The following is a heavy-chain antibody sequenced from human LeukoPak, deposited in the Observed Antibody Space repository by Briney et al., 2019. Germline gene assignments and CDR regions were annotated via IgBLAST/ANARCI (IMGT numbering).Heavy chain of an antibody. D-gene: IGHD3-10*01. CDR2: IWYDGSNK. Sequence: GSLRLSCAASGFTFSSYGMHWVRQAPGKGLEWVAVIWYDGSNKYYADSVKGGFTISRDNSKNTLYLQMNRLRDEDTAVYYCAKADSPGSGSYYNGVYFDYWGQGTLVTVSS. CDR3: AKADSPGSGSYYNGVYFDY. J-gene: IGHJ4*02. V-gene: IGHV3-33*06. CDR1: GFTFSSYG.